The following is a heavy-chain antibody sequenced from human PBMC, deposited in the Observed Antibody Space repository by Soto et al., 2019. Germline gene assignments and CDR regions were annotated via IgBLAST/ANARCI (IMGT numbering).Heavy chain of an antibody. D-gene: IGHD6-13*01. CDR3: ARVQGLGEYSSSWYHPHYYYYGMDV. Sequence: ASVKVSCKASGYTFTSYAMHWVRQAPGQRLEWMGWINAGNGNTKYSQKFQGRVTITRDTSASTAYMELSSLRSEDTAVYYCARVQGLGEYSSSWYHPHYYYYGMDVWGQGTTVTVSS. CDR1: GYTFTSYA. V-gene: IGHV1-3*01. J-gene: IGHJ6*02. CDR2: INAGNGNT.